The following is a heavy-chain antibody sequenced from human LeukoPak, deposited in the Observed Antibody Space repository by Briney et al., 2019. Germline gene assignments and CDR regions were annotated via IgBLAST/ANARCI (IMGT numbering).Heavy chain of an antibody. J-gene: IGHJ6*03. Sequence: GGSLRLSCAASEFTLSSYSMNWVRQAQGKGLEWDSSISSSSSYVYYADSVKGRFTISRDNAKNSLYLQMNSLRAEDTAVYYCAKSGCSSTSCYKYMDVWGKGTTVTVSS. CDR3: AKSGCSSTSCYKYMDV. CDR1: EFTLSSYS. CDR2: ISSSSSYV. D-gene: IGHD2-2*02. V-gene: IGHV3-21*01.